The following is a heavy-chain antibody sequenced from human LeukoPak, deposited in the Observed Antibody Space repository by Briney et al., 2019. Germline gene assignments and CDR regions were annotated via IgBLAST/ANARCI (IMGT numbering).Heavy chain of an antibody. CDR1: GGSFSGYY. CDR3: ATAMTSVVYRVFDP. CDR2: INHSGST. J-gene: IGHJ5*02. V-gene: IGHV4-34*01. Sequence: SETLSLSCAVYGGSFSGYYWSWIRQPPGKGLEWIGEINHSGSTNYNPSLKSRVTISVDTSKNQFSLKLSSVTAADTAVYYCATAMTSVVYRVFDPWGQGTLVTVSS. D-gene: IGHD2-8*02.